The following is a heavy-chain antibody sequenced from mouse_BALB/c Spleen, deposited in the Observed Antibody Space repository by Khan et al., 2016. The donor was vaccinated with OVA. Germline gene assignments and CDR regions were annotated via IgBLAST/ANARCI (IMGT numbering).Heavy chain of an antibody. CDR3: ARHPNFSYVMVY. CDR2: INTYTGEP. J-gene: IGHJ4*01. CDR1: GYTFTNFG. V-gene: IGHV9-3-1*01. D-gene: IGHD4-1*02. Sequence: QIQLVQSGPELKKPGETVKISCKASGYTFTNFGMNWVKKAPGKGLKWMGWINTYTGEPTYVDDFKGRFAFSLETSASTAYLQITNLKNEDTATYVGARHPNFSYVMVYWGQGTSVTVSS.